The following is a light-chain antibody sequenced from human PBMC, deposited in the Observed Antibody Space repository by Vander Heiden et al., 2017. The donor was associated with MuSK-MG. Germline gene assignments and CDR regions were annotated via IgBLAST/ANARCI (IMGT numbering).Light chain of an antibody. CDR1: QSISSW. J-gene: IGKJ2*01. CDR3: QLDNSYSPYT. V-gene: IGKV1-5*03. CDR2: KAS. Sequence: DIQMTQPPSTLSASVGDRVTITCRASQSISSWLAWYQQKPGKAPKLLIYKASSLESGVPSRFSGSGYGTEFTLTISSRQPDDFAPYYCQLDNSYSPYTFGQGTKLEIK.